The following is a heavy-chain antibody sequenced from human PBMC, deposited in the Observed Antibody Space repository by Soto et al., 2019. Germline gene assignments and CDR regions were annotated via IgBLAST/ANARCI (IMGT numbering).Heavy chain of an antibody. CDR2: IVVGSGNT. CDR3: FMFFALGGYYSILDAFDI. J-gene: IGHJ3*02. D-gene: IGHD3-22*01. V-gene: IGHV1-58*01. CDR1: GFTFTSSA. Sequence: ASVKVSCKASGFTFTSSAVQWVRQARGQRLEWIGWIVVGSGNTNYAQKFQERVTITRDMSTSTAYMELSSLRSEDTAVYYCFMFFALGGYYSILDAFDIWGQGTMVTV.